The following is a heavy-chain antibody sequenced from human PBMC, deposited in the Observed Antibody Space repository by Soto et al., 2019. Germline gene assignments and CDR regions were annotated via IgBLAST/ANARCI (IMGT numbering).Heavy chain of an antibody. CDR1: GFTFSSYA. CDR3: ARGXIFGVSFDYYYYYGMDV. D-gene: IGHD3-3*01. Sequence: GGSLRLSCAASGFTFSSYAMHWVRQAPGKGLEWVAVISYDGSNKYYADSVKGRFTISRDNSKNTLYLQMNSLRAEDTAVYYCARGXIFGVSFDYYYYYGMDVWGQGTTVTVSS. J-gene: IGHJ6*02. V-gene: IGHV3-30-3*01. CDR2: ISYDGSNK.